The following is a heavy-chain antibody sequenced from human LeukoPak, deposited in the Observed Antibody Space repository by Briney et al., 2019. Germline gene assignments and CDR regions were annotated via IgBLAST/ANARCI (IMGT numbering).Heavy chain of an antibody. V-gene: IGHV5-51*01. CDR1: GYSFTSDW. D-gene: IGHD5-24*01. Sequence: GESLKISCKGSGYSFTSDWIGWVRQMPGKGLEYMGIIHPGDSDTRYSPSFQGQVTISVDRSSSTAYIQWSRLKASDTAMYYCATHPGGLQSGFDNWGQGTLVTVSS. J-gene: IGHJ4*02. CDR3: ATHPGGLQSGFDN. CDR2: IHPGDSDT.